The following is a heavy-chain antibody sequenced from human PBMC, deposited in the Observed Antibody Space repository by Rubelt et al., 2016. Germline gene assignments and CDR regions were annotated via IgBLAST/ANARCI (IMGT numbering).Heavy chain of an antibody. CDR2: INHSGTT. J-gene: IGHJ4*02. D-gene: IGHD4-17*01. CDR3: AGGRPNTVFNY. Sequence: QVQLQQWGTGLLKPSETLSLTCAVYCGSFSHYYWSWIRQPPGKGLEWIAEINHSGTTNYNPSLKGRVTMSVDTSKNHLSLKLSSVTAGDTAVYYCAGGRPNTVFNYWDQGTLVTVS. V-gene: IGHV4-34*02. CDR1: CGSFSHYY.